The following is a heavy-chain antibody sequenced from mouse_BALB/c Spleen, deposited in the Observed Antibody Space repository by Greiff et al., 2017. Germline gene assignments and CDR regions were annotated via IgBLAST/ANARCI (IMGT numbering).Heavy chain of an antibody. Sequence: VQRVESGPGLVAPSQSLSITCTVSGFSLSRYSVHWVRQPPGKGLEWLGMIWGDGSTDYNSALKSRLSISKDNSKSQVFLKMNSLQTDDTARYYCARGGRTYDRYDAWFAYWGQGTLVTVSA. D-gene: IGHD2-14*01. J-gene: IGHJ3*01. CDR1: GFSLSRYS. V-gene: IGHV2-6-4*01. CDR3: ARGGRTYDRYDAWFAY. CDR2: IWGDGST.